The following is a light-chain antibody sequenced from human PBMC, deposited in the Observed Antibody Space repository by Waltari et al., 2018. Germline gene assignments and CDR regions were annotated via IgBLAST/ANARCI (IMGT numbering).Light chain of an antibody. CDR1: SNVGGYNY. J-gene: IGLJ2*01. CDR2: GVS. V-gene: IGLV2-11*01. Sequence: QSALTQPRSGSGSPGQSVTTSCTVPSNVGGYNYVSWYQQHPGKAPKLVIYGVSERPSGVPDRFSGSKSGKTASLTISGLQSEDEADYYCCSYEGTYTSVLFGGGTKLTVL. CDR3: CSYEGTYTSVL.